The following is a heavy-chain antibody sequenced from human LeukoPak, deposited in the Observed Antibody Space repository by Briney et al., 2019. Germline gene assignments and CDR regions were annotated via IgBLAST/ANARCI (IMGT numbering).Heavy chain of an antibody. Sequence: SSETLSLTCAVYSGSFSGYYWTWFRQPPGKGLEWIGEFNHSWGAKYNPSLKSRATISVDTSNNHLSLSLNSVTAADTAVYYCAASLWFGIYPDYWGQGSLVTVSS. V-gene: IGHV4-34*01. D-gene: IGHD3-10*01. J-gene: IGHJ4*02. CDR2: FNHSWGA. CDR3: AASLWFGIYPDY. CDR1: SGSFSGYY.